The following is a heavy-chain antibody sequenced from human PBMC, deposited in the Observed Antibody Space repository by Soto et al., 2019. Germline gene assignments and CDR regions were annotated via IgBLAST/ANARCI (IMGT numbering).Heavy chain of an antibody. J-gene: IGHJ4*02. CDR3: ARDQPGYSYGYGLGY. CDR1: GFTFSSYS. Sequence: EVQLVESGGGLVKPGGSLRLSCAASGFTFSSYSMNWVRQAPGKGLEWVSSISSSSSYIYYSDSVKGRFTISRDNVKNSLYLQMNSLRAEDTAVYYCARDQPGYSYGYGLGYWGQGTLVTVYS. D-gene: IGHD5-18*01. V-gene: IGHV3-21*01. CDR2: ISSSSSYI.